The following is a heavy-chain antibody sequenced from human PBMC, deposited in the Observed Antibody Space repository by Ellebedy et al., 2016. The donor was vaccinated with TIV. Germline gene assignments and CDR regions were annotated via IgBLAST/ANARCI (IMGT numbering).Heavy chain of an antibody. D-gene: IGHD1-26*01. CDR1: GFTVNSNY. Sequence: PGGSLRLSCAVSGFTVNSNYMSWVRQAPGKGLEWVSVIYSGGSTYYADSVKGRFIISRDNSKNTLYLHMNSLRAEDTAVYYCARVEGIIVGATYWFFDLWGRGTLVTVSS. CDR2: IYSGGST. V-gene: IGHV3-53*01. J-gene: IGHJ2*01. CDR3: ARVEGIIVGATYWFFDL.